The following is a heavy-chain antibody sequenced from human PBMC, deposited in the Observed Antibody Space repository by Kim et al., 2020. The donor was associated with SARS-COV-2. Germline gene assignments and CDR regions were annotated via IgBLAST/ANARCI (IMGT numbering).Heavy chain of an antibody. D-gene: IGHD1-1*01. Sequence: YAESVKGRFTTPRDNSKNTLFLQMNTLRAEDTAVYYCAKGTGAPFFFDYWGQGTLVTVSS. V-gene: IGHV3-23*01. CDR3: AKGTGAPFFFDY. J-gene: IGHJ4*02.